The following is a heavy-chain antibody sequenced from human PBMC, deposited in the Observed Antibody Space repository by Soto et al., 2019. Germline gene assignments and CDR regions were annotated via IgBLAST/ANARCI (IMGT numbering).Heavy chain of an antibody. D-gene: IGHD3-22*01. Sequence: PGGSLRLCCAASGFTFSSYSMNWVRQAPGKGLEWVSSISSSSSYIYYADSVKGRFTISRDNAKNSLYLQMNSLRAEDTAVYYCARDGDYYYDSSGYYDDAFDIWGQGTMVTVSS. J-gene: IGHJ3*02. V-gene: IGHV3-21*01. CDR1: GFTFSSYS. CDR3: ARDGDYYYDSSGYYDDAFDI. CDR2: ISSSSSYI.